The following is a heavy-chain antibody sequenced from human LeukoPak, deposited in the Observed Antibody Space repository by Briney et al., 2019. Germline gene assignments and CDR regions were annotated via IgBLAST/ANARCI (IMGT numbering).Heavy chain of an antibody. Sequence: SVKVSCKASGGTFSNDAISWARQAPGQGLEWMGRVIPTLGIALYAQRFKGRVTITADKSTSTAYMELSSLTFEDTAVYFCARDLVCTVNCKDSWGQGTLVTVSS. D-gene: IGHD3/OR15-3a*01. CDR3: ARDLVCTVNCKDS. V-gene: IGHV1-69*04. CDR1: GGTFSNDA. J-gene: IGHJ5*01. CDR2: VIPTLGIA.